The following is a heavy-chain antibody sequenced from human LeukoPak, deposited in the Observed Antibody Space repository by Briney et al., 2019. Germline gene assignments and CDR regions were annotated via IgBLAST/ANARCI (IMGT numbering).Heavy chain of an antibody. V-gene: IGHV3-23*01. D-gene: IGHD3-3*01. Sequence: PGGSLRLSCAASGFTFSSYAMSWVRQAPGKGLEWVSGISGSGGSTYYADSVKGRFTISRDNSKNTLYLQMNSLRAEDTAVYYCARTYDFGRGPPGDAFDNWGQGTLVTVPS. CDR3: ARTYDFGRGPPGDAFDN. CDR2: ISGSGGST. CDR1: GFTFSSYA. J-gene: IGHJ3*02.